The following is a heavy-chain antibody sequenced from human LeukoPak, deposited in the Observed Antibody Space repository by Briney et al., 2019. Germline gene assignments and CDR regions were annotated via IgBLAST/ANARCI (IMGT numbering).Heavy chain of an antibody. CDR3: ARDLSVFSITMVRGTFDY. J-gene: IGHJ4*02. CDR1: GFTFSSYA. Sequence: RSGGSLRLSCAASGFTFSSYAMSWVRPAPGKGLEWVSAISGSGGSTYYADSVKGRFTISRDNSKNTLYLQMNSLRAEDTAVYYCARDLSVFSITMVRGTFDYWGQGTLVTVSS. CDR2: ISGSGGST. V-gene: IGHV3-23*01. D-gene: IGHD3-10*01.